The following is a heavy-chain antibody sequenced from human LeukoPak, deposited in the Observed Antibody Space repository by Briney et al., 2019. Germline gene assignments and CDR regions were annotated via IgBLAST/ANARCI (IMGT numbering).Heavy chain of an antibody. CDR2: TYSDGTT. CDR1: GFTFSSYA. J-gene: IGHJ4*02. D-gene: IGHD2-21*01. V-gene: IGHV3-53*01. CDR3: HIPGY. Sequence: PGGSLRLSCAASGFTFSSYAMSWVRQAPGKGLEWVSVTYSDGTTYYADSVKGRFTISKDNSKNTLYFQMNSLRADDTAVYYCHIPGYWGQGTLVTVSS.